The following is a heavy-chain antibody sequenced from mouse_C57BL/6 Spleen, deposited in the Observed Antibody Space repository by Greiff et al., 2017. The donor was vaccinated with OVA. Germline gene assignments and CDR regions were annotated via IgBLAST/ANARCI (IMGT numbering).Heavy chain of an antibody. CDR1: GYTFTDYY. CDR3: ARSVTGCYFDY. Sequence: EVQLQQSGPELVKPGASVKISCKASGYTFTDYYMNWVKQSHGKSLEWIGDINPNNGGTSYNQKFKGKATLTVAKSSSTAYMELSSLTSEDSAVYYCARSVTGCYFDYWGQGTTLTVSS. V-gene: IGHV1-26*01. J-gene: IGHJ2*01. CDR2: INPNNGGT. D-gene: IGHD4-1*01.